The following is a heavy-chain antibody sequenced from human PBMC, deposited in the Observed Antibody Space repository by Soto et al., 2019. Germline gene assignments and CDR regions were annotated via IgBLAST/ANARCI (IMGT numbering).Heavy chain of an antibody. CDR3: ARVGGRYCSGGSCRYYYYGMDV. D-gene: IGHD2-15*01. CDR1: GGTFSSYA. V-gene: IGHV1-69*01. CDR2: IIPIFGTA. Sequence: QVQLVQSGAEVKKPGSSVKVSCKASGGTFSSYAISWVQQAPGQGLEWMGGIIPIFGTANYAQKFQGRVTITADESTSTAYMELSSLRSEDTAVYYCARVGGRYCSGGSCRYYYYGMDVWGQGTTVTVSS. J-gene: IGHJ6*02.